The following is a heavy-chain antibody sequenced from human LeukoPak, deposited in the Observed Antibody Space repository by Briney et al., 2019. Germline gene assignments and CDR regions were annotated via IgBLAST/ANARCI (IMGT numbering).Heavy chain of an antibody. CDR3: AGLGSGTYLGAFDV. J-gene: IGHJ3*01. V-gene: IGHV4-39*07. Sequence: SETLSLTCTVSGGSISSPSYYWGWIRQPPGKGLEWIGSIYYSGSTYYNPSLKSRVTISVDTSKNQFSLKLSSVTAADTAVYYCAGLGSGTYLGAFDVWGQGTMVTVSS. CDR1: GGSISSPSYY. D-gene: IGHD3-10*01. CDR2: IYYSGST.